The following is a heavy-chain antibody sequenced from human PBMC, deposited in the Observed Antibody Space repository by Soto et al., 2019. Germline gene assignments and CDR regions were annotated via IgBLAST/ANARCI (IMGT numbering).Heavy chain of an antibody. D-gene: IGHD5-12*01. CDR2: IIPIFGTV. Sequence: QVQLVQSGAEVKKPGSSVKVSCKASGGTFSNYPISWVRHAPGQGLEWMGGIIPIFGTVNYAQKLQGRVTXPXAXSXXTAYMELSSVGSEDTAVYCCARGNHRWLQLWYFDLWGRGTLVTVSS. CDR3: ARGNHRWLQLWYFDL. V-gene: IGHV1-69*05. J-gene: IGHJ2*01. CDR1: GGTFSNYP.